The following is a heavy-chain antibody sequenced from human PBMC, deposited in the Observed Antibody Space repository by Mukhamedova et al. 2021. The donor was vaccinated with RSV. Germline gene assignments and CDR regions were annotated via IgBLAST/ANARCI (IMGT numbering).Heavy chain of an antibody. D-gene: IGHD2-15*01. Sequence: TFSSYAMHWVRQAPGKGLEWVAVISYDGSNKYYADSVKGRFTISRDNSKNTLYLQMNSLRAEDTAVYYCARGPPIVVVVAATEY. J-gene: IGHJ1*01. CDR1: TFSSYA. CDR2: ISYDGSNK. CDR3: ARGPPIVVVVAATEY. V-gene: IGHV3-30*04.